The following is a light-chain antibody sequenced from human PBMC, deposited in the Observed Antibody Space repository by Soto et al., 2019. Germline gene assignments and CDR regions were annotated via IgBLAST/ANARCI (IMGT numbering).Light chain of an antibody. J-gene: IGKJ3*01. CDR2: GAS. V-gene: IGKV3D-15*01. Sequence: EIVMTQSPATLSVSPGERATLSCRASQSVSSNLAWYQQKPGQAPRLLIYGASTSATGIPARFSGSGSGTEFTLTISSLQSEDFAVYYYQQYNNWPPFTFGPGTKVDIK. CDR3: QQYNNWPPFT. CDR1: QSVSSN.